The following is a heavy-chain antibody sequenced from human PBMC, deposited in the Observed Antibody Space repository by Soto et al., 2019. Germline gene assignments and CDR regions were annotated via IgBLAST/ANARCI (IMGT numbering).Heavy chain of an antibody. CDR1: GCSISSSSSY. CDR2: IYYSGST. D-gene: IGHD3-10*01. CDR3: ARQSEYYYASGRAAPLYGMDV. J-gene: IGHJ6*02. Sequence: SETLSLTCTVSGCSISSSSSYWGWIRQPPGKGLEWIGNIYYSGSTYNNPSLKSRVTISVDTSKNQFSLKLSSVTAADTAVYYCARQSEYYYASGRAAPLYGMDVWGQGTTVTVS. V-gene: IGHV4-39*01.